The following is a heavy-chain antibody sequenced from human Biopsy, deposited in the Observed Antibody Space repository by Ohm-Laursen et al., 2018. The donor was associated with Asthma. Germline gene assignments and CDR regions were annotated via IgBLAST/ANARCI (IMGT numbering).Heavy chain of an antibody. CDR2: ISPVFGST. Sequence: ASVKVSCKASGDSFSNYATSWVRQAPGLGLEWMGGISPVFGSTNIAQKFQGRVTISADIFTKTAYLEVSSLRSDDTAVYYCASPSSSREILYYYYNMDIWGQGTTVTV. CDR3: ASPSSSREILYYYYNMDI. D-gene: IGHD6-13*01. CDR1: GDSFSNYA. V-gene: IGHV1-69*06. J-gene: IGHJ6*02.